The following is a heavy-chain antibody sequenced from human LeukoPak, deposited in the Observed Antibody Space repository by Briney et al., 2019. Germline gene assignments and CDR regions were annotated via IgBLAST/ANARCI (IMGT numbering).Heavy chain of an antibody. D-gene: IGHD3-10*01. V-gene: IGHV2-5*02. Sequence: SGPTLSNATQILTPTGTFFGFSLSTSGVGVGWIRQPPGKALEWLALIYWDDDKRYSPSLKSRLTITKDTSKNQVVLTMTNMDPVDTATYYCAHSIVRGVIISCEYWGQGTLVTVSS. CDR3: AHSIVRGVIISCEY. J-gene: IGHJ4*02. CDR1: GFSLSTSGVG. CDR2: IYWDDDK.